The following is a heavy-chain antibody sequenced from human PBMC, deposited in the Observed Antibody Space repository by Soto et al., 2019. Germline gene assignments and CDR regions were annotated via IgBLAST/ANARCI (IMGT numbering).Heavy chain of an antibody. Sequence: SETLSLTCTVSGGCISSGGYYRSWIRQHPGKGLEWIGYIYYSGSTYYNPSLKSRVTISVDTSKNQFSLKLSSVTAADTAVYYCARDLPRPWGYFDYWGQGTLVTVSS. CDR3: ARDLPRPWGYFDY. D-gene: IGHD3-16*01. V-gene: IGHV4-31*03. CDR1: GGCISSGGYY. J-gene: IGHJ4*02. CDR2: IYYSGST.